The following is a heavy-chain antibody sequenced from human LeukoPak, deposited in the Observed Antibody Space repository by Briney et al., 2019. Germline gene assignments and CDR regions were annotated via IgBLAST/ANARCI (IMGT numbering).Heavy chain of an antibody. Sequence: GGSLRLSCAASGFTFSSYWMHWVRQAPGKGLVWVLRINSDGSSTSYADSVKGRFTISRDNAKNTLYLQMNSLRAEDTAVYYCARVRYYDSSGYFKIPHDAFDIWGQGTMVTVSS. CDR2: INSDGSST. CDR1: GFTFSSYW. J-gene: IGHJ3*02. CDR3: ARVRYYDSSGYFKIPHDAFDI. V-gene: IGHV3-74*01. D-gene: IGHD3-22*01.